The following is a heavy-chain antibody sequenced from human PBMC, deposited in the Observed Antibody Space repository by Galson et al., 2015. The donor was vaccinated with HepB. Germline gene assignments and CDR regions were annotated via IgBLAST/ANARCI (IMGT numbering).Heavy chain of an antibody. CDR3: VKEGSSWSLLDY. V-gene: IGHV3-64D*06. CDR1: GFTFSSYA. J-gene: IGHJ4*02. D-gene: IGHD6-13*01. CDR2: ISSNGGST. Sequence: SLRLSCAASGFTFSSYAMHWVRQAPGKGLEYVSAISSNGGSTYYADSVKGRFTISRDNSKNTLYLQMSSLRAEDTAVYYCVKEGSSWSLLDYWGQGTLVTVSS.